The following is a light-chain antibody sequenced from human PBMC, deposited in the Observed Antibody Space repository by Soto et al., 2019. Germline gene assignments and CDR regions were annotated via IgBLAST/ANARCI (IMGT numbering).Light chain of an antibody. CDR2: YDS. CDR3: QVWDSSSDHRV. Sequence: SYELTQPPSVSVAPGKTATITCGGKNIGSKSVHWYQQKPGQAPVVVIYYDSDRPSGIPERFSGSNSGNTATLTISRVEAGDEADYYCQVWDSSSDHRVFGTGTKVTVL. CDR1: NIGSKS. V-gene: IGLV3-21*04. J-gene: IGLJ1*01.